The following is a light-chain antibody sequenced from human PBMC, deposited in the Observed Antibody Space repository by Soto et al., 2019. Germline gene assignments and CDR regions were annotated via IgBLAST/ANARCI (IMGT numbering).Light chain of an antibody. CDR3: QHSYSTPIP. V-gene: IGKV1-39*01. Sequence: IRMSQSPSSLSASVGDRVTITCRASQSISNYLNWYQQRPGKAPNLLIYAASRLQSGVPSRFSGSGSGTDFTLTISSLQPEDFATYYCQHSYSTPIPFGQGTRLEI. J-gene: IGKJ5*01. CDR1: QSISNY. CDR2: AAS.